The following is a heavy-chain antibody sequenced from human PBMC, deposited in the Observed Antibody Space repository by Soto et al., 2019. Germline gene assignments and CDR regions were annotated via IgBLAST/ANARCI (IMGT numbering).Heavy chain of an antibody. CDR1: GGSISSLY. CDR2: IYYSGSI. V-gene: IGHV4-59*01. D-gene: IGHD3-16*01. CDR3: AREGGATLDY. J-gene: IGHJ4*02. Sequence: SETLSLTCTVSGGSISSLYWSWIRQPPGKGLEWIGYIYYSGSINYNPSLKSRVTISVDPSKNQFSLRLSSVTAADTAVYYCAREGGATLDYWGQGTLVTVSS.